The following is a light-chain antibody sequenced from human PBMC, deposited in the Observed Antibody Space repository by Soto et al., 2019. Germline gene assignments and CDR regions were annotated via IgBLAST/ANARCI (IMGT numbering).Light chain of an antibody. V-gene: IGLV1-40*01. Sequence: QSVLTQPPSVSGAPGQRVTISCTGSSSNIGAGFPVHWYQQLPGTAPKLLIFTNTDRPSGVPDRFTGSNSGTSASLAISGLQADDEADYYCQSYDRTLRVVFGGGTKLTVL. CDR2: TNT. CDR3: QSYDRTLRVV. J-gene: IGLJ2*01. CDR1: SSNIGAGFP.